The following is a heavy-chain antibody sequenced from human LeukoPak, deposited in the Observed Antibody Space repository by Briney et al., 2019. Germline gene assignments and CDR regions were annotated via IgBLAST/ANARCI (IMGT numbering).Heavy chain of an antibody. V-gene: IGHV4-59*01. CDR2: IYYSGST. D-gene: IGHD2-8*01. J-gene: IGHJ4*02. CDR3: ARVRRFNGPYNVYFDY. Sequence: PSETLSLTCTVSGGSISGYYWSWIRQPPGKGLEWIGYIYYSGSTNYNPSLKSRVTISLDSSNSQLSLKLKSVTAADTAVYFCARVRRFNGPYNVYFDYWGQGTLVTVSS. CDR1: GGSISGYY.